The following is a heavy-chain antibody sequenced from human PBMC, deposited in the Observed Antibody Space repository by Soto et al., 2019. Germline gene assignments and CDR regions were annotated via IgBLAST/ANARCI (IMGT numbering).Heavy chain of an antibody. J-gene: IGHJ6*03. CDR1: GYSFTSYW. V-gene: IGHV5-51*01. Sequence: PGESLKISCKGSGYSFTSYWIGWVRQMPGKGLEWMGIIYPGDSDTRYSPSFQGQVTISADKSISTAYLQWSSLKASDTAMYYCARQKGTELRSYYYYYMDVWGKGTTVTVSS. D-gene: IGHD1-26*01. CDR2: IYPGDSDT. CDR3: ARQKGTELRSYYYYYMDV.